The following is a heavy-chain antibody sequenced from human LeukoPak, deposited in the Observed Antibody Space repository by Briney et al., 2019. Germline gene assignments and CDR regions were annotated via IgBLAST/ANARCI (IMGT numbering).Heavy chain of an antibody. CDR2: INHSGST. CDR3: ARIVGASQAFDI. CDR1: GGSFSGYY. J-gene: IGHJ3*02. V-gene: IGHV4-34*01. D-gene: IGHD1-26*01. Sequence: SETLSLTCAVYGGSFSGYYWSWIRQPPGKGLEWIGEINHSGSTNYNPSLKSRVTISVDTSKNQFSLKLSSVTAADTAVYYCARIVGASQAFDIWGQGTMVTVSS.